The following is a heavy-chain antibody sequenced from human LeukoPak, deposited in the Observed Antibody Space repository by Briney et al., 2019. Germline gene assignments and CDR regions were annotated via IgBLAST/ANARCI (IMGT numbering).Heavy chain of an antibody. CDR3: ARALSVTTGGERY. CDR2: INPNSGET. D-gene: IGHD4-17*01. Sequence: GASVKVSCKASGYTFTNYDINWVRQATGQEPEWMGYINPNSGETGYSQKFQGRVTITRDTSISTAYMELRSLRSEDTAVYYCARALSVTTGGERYWGQGTLVTVSS. V-gene: IGHV1-8*03. CDR1: GYTFTNYD. J-gene: IGHJ4*02.